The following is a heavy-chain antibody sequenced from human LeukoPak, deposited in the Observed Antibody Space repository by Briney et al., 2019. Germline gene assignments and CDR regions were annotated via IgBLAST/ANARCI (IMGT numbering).Heavy chain of an antibody. V-gene: IGHV3-23*01. CDR2: IGGSGTSA. CDR3: AKDDSAYSYASFDY. Sequence: PGGSLRLSCAASGFTFSSYAMSWVRQAPGKGLEWVSAIGGSGTSAYYADSLKGRFTISRDNSKNTLCLQVNSLRAEDTAVYYCAKDDSAYSYASFDYWGQGTLVTVSS. J-gene: IGHJ4*02. D-gene: IGHD5-18*01. CDR1: GFTFSSYA.